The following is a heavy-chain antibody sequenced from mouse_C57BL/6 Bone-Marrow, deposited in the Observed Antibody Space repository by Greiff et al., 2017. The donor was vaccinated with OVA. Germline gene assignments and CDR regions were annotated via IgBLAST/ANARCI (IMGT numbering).Heavy chain of an antibody. CDR3: ILDGSYWYFDV. CDR1: GFNIKDDY. V-gene: IGHV14-4*01. D-gene: IGHD1-2*01. J-gene: IGHJ1*03. Sequence: VQLQQSGAELVRPGASVKLSCTASGFNIKDDYMHWVKQRPEQGLEWIGWIDPENGDTEYASKFQGKATITADTSSNTAYLQLSSLTSEDTAVYYCILDGSYWYFDVWGTGTTVTVSS. CDR2: IDPENGDT.